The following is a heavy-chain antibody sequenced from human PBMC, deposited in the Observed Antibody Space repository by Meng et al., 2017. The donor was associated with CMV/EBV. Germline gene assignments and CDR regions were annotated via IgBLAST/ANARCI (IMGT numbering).Heavy chain of an antibody. Sequence: SETLSLTCTVSAGSISSYYWTWIRQPPGKGLEWVWYIYYNGNTNYNPSLKSRVTISVDTSKNQFSLKMSYVTAADTAVYYCARGGTDYWSGYVWFDPWGQGTLVTVSS. CDR2: IYYNGNT. J-gene: IGHJ5*02. D-gene: IGHD3-3*01. V-gene: IGHV4-59*01. CDR1: AGSISSYY. CDR3: ARGGTDYWSGYVWFDP.